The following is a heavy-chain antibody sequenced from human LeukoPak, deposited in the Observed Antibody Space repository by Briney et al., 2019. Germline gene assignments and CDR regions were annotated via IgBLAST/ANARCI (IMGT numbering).Heavy chain of an antibody. CDR3: ARRRTGTNAFDI. CDR1: GFTFSSYG. D-gene: IGHD7-27*01. J-gene: IGHJ3*02. CDR2: IWSDGSKQ. V-gene: IGHV3-33*01. Sequence: PGGSLRLSCAASGFTFSSYGMHWVRQAPGKGLEWVAVIWSDGSKQNYADSVKGRFTISRDSSKNMLFLQMNSLRAEDTALYYCARRRTGTNAFDIWGQGTMVTVFS.